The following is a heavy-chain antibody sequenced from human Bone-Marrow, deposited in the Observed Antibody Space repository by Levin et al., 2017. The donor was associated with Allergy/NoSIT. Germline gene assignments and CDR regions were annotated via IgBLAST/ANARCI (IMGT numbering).Heavy chain of an antibody. J-gene: IGHJ4*02. V-gene: IGHV3-7*04. CDR1: GFTFSSYW. D-gene: IGHD3-10*01. CDR2: IKQDGSEK. Sequence: GGSLRLSCAASGFTFSSYWMSWVRQAPGKGLEWVANIKQDGSEKYYVDSVKGRFTISRDNAKNSLYLQMNSLRAEDTAVYYCARAGVYGSGSYYNLRLYYFDYWGQGTLVTVSS. CDR3: ARAGVYGSGSYYNLRLYYFDY.